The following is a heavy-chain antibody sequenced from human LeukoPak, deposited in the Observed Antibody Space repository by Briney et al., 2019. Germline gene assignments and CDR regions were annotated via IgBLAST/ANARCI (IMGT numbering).Heavy chain of an antibody. V-gene: IGHV1-2*04. J-gene: IGHJ4*02. D-gene: IGHD6-13*01. CDR1: GYTFTGYY. Sequence: ASVKVSCKASGYTFTGYYMHWVRQAPGQGLEWMGWINPNSGGTNYAQKFQGWVTMTRDMSMSTAYMELSRLRSDDTAVYYCARGKAPAGHFDYWGQGTLVTVSS. CDR3: ARGKAPAGHFDY. CDR2: INPNSGGT.